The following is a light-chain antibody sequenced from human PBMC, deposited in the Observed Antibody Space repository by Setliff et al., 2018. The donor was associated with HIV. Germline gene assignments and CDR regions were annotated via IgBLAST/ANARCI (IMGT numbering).Light chain of an antibody. CDR3: GTWDSSLSAWV. CDR1: SSDVGSYNL. Sequence: QSALTQPASVSGSPGQSITISCTETSSDVGSYNLVSWYQQLPGTAPKLLIYDNNKRPSGIPDRFSGSKSGTSATLGITGLQTGDEAAYYCGTWDSSLSAWVFGGGTKVTVL. V-gene: IGLV1-51*01. CDR2: DNN. J-gene: IGLJ3*02.